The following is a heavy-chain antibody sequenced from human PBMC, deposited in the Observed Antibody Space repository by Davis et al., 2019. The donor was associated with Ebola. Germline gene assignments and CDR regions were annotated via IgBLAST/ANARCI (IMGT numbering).Heavy chain of an antibody. J-gene: IGHJ4*02. CDR3: TTGGSGWFLFNH. CDR1: GFTFSSYA. V-gene: IGHV3-15*01. CDR2: IKSNNEGGTT. D-gene: IGHD6-19*01. Sequence: GESLKISCAASGFTFSSYAMSWVRQAPGKGLEWVGRIKSNNEGGTTDYAAPVKDRFTISRDDSEGMVYVQMNSLKTEDTAVYYCTTGGSGWFLFNHWGQGTLVTVSA.